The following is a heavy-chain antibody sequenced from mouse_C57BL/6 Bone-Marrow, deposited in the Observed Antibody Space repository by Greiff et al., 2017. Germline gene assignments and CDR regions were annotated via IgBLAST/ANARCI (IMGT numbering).Heavy chain of an antibody. CDR2: INPGSGGT. Sequence: VQLQQSGAELVRPGTSVKVSCKASGYAFTNYLIEWVKQRPGQGLEWIGVINPGSGGTNYNEKFKGKATLTADKSSSTAYMQRSSLTSEDSAVYFCARSRGLRRQFAYWGQETLVTVCA. CDR3: ARSRGLRRQFAY. D-gene: IGHD2-4*01. CDR1: GYAFTNYL. V-gene: IGHV1-54*01. J-gene: IGHJ3*01.